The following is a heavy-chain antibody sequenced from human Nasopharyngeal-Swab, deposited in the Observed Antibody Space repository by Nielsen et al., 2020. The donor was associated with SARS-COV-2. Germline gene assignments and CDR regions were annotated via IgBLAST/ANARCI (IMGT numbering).Heavy chain of an antibody. Sequence: WIRQPPGKGLEWLGEINHSGSTNYNPSLKSRVTISVDTSKNQFSLRLSSVTAADTAVYYCARVHYYGSGGWSRWYGADYYYGVDVWGQGTTVNVSS. D-gene: IGHD3-10*01. J-gene: IGHJ6*02. CDR3: ARVHYYGSGGWSRWYGADYYYGVDV. V-gene: IGHV4-34*01. CDR2: INHSGST.